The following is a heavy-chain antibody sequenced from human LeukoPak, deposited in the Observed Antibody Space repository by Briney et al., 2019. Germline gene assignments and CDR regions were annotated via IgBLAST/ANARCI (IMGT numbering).Heavy chain of an antibody. J-gene: IGHJ4*02. CDR3: AKRLSHSFDS. V-gene: IGHV3-23*01. D-gene: IGHD6-19*01. CDR2: IIGSGVNT. CDR1: GFTFSSYA. Sequence: PGGSLRLSCAASGFTFSSYAMNWVRQAPGKGLEWVSAIIGSGVNTYYADSVKGRFTISRDNSKNTLYLQMSSLRAEDTAVYYCAKRLSHSFDSWGQGTLVTVSS.